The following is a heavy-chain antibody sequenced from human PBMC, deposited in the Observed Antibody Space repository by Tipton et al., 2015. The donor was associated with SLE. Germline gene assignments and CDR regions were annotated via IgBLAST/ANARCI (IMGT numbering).Heavy chain of an antibody. D-gene: IGHD5-18*01. V-gene: IGHV4-39*07. Sequence: TLSLTCTVSGGSVSSSSKFWARLRPPPGKGLGWVGCIYYTGTTTSYNSILKSRVTMSVDTSKNQFSLRLTSVIAADTAVYYCARLHGYSYGLNWFDPWGQGTLISVSS. CDR1: GGSVSSSSKF. J-gene: IGHJ5*02. CDR3: ARLHGYSYGLNWFDP. CDR2: IYYTGTTT.